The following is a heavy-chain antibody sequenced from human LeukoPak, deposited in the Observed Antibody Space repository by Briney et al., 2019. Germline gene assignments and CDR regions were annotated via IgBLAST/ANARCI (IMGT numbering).Heavy chain of an antibody. V-gene: IGHV1-2*02. CDR2: INPNSGGT. Sequence: ASVKVSCKASGYTFTGYHMHWVRQAPGQGLEWMGWINPNSGGTNYAQKFQGRVTMTRDTSISTAYMELSRLRSDDTAVYYCARDRRGISGIAGYWGQGTLVTVSS. D-gene: IGHD2-15*01. J-gene: IGHJ4*02. CDR3: ARDRRGISGIAGY. CDR1: GYTFTGYH.